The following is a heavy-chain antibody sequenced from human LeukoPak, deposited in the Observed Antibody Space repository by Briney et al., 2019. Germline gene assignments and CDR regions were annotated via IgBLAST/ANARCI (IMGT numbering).Heavy chain of an antibody. D-gene: IGHD5-18*01. CDR2: INHSGST. CDR1: GGSISSYY. CDR3: ARGYRGYSFGY. J-gene: IGHJ4*02. Sequence: KSSETLSLTCTVSGGSISSYYWSWIRQPPGKGLGWIGEINHSGSTNYNPSLKSRVTISVDTSKNQFSLKLSSVTAADTAVYYCARGYRGYSFGYWGQGTLVTVSS. V-gene: IGHV4-34*01.